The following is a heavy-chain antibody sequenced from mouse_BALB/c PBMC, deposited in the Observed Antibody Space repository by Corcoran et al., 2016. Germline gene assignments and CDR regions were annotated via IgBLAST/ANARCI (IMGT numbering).Heavy chain of an antibody. Sequence: EVQLQQSGPELVKPGASVKMSCKASGYTFTSYVMHWVKQKPGQGLEWIGYINPYNDGTKYNEKFKGKATLTSDKSSSTAYMELSSLTSEDSAVYYCARTGIYYAMDYWGQGTSVTVSS. V-gene: IGHV1S136*01. J-gene: IGHJ4*01. CDR2: INPYNDGT. CDR1: GYTFTSYV. CDR3: ARTGIYYAMDY. D-gene: IGHD1-1*02.